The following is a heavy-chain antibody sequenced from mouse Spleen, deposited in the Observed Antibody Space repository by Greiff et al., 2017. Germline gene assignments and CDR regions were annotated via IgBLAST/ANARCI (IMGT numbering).Heavy chain of an antibody. V-gene: IGHV5-4*03. CDR1: GFTFSSYA. J-gene: IGHJ4*01. CDR2: ISDGGSYT. D-gene: IGHD1-1*02. CDR3: ARGLVVDYYAMDY. Sequence: EVKLVESGGGLVKPGGSLKLSCAASGFTFSSYAMSWVRQTPEKRLEWVATISDGGSYTYYPDNVKGRFTISRDNAKNNLYLQMSHLKSEDTAMYYCARGLVVDYYAMDYWGQGTSVTVSS.